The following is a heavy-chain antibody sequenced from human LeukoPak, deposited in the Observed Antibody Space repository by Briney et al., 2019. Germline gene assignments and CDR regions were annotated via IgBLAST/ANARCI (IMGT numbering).Heavy chain of an antibody. V-gene: IGHV4-39*01. Sequence: SETLSLTCTVSGGSISSSNYYWGWIRQPPGKGLEWIGSIYYSGSTYYNPSLKSRVTISVDTSKNQFSLKLSSVTAADTAVYYCARRAASRVDYWGQGTLVTVSS. J-gene: IGHJ4*02. D-gene: IGHD2-15*01. CDR1: GGSISSSNYY. CDR2: IYYSGST. CDR3: ARRAASRVDY.